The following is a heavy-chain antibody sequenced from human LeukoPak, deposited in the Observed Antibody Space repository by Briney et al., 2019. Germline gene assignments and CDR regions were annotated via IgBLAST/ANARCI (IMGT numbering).Heavy chain of an antibody. Sequence: GGSLRLSCAASGFTFSTYGMIWVRQAPGKGPEWVSSISSISTYTHYADAVKGRFTISRDNTKNSLYLQMNSLRVEDTAVYYCARTHIPQYDFWTASIWGQGTLVTVSS. CDR2: ISSISTYT. V-gene: IGHV3-21*01. CDR3: ARTHIPQYDFWTASI. J-gene: IGHJ4*02. CDR1: GFTFSTYG. D-gene: IGHD3-3*01.